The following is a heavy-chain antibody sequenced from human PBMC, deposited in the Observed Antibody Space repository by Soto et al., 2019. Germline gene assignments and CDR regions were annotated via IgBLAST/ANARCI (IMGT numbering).Heavy chain of an antibody. J-gene: IGHJ6*02. CDR1: GYSISSGYY. V-gene: IGHV4-38-2*01. CDR3: AMQSPLYYYGMDV. Sequence: ASETLSLTCAVSGYSISSGYYWGWIRQPPGKGLEWIGSIYHSGSTYYNPSLKNRVTISVDTPKNQFSLRLSSVTAADTAVYYCAMQSPLYYYGMDVWGQGTTVTVSS. CDR2: IYHSGST. D-gene: IGHD6-19*01.